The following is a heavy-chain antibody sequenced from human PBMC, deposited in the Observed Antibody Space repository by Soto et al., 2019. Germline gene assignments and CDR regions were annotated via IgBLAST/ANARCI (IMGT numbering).Heavy chain of an antibody. CDR2: ISAYSGDT. Sequence: ASVKVSCKTSGFTFTNYAINWARQAPGQGLQWMGWISAYSGDTKYAQRFQDRLTVTTDPSTTTAYMELRSLRDDDTAVYYCARDGRAFSIFGETMDVWGQGTTVTVSS. D-gene: IGHD3-3*01. J-gene: IGHJ6*02. CDR3: ARDGRAFSIFGETMDV. V-gene: IGHV1-18*01. CDR1: GFTFTNYA.